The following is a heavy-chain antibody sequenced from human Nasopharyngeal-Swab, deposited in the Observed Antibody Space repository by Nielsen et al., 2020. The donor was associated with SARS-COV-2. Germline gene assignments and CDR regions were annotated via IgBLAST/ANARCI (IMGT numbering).Heavy chain of an antibody. J-gene: IGHJ6*02. D-gene: IGHD2-2*01. Sequence: WIRQPPGKGLEWVGFIRNKAYGGTTEYAASVKGRFTISRDDSKSIAYLQMNSLKTEDTAVYYCTREGYCSSTSCYVYYYYGMDVWGQGTTVTVSS. V-gene: IGHV3-49*02. CDR3: TREGYCSSTSCYVYYYYGMDV. CDR2: IRNKAYGGTT.